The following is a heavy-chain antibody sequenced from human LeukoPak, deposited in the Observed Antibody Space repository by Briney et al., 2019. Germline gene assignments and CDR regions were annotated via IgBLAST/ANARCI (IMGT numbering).Heavy chain of an antibody. D-gene: IGHD3-16*02. Sequence: SETLSLTCTVSGGSISSYYWSWSRQPPGKGLEWIGYISYSGSTNYNPSLKSRVTISVDTSKNQFSLNLSSVTAADTAVYYCAKYVWGSYPTFEDYWGQGTLVTVSS. CDR2: ISYSGST. CDR3: AKYVWGSYPTFEDY. CDR1: GGSISSYY. V-gene: IGHV4-59*01. J-gene: IGHJ4*02.